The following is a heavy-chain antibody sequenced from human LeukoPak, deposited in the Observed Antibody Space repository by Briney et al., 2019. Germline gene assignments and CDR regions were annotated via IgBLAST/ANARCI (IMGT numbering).Heavy chain of an antibody. Sequence: GGSLRLSSAGSGFTFGGYGMHWFRQTPGKGLEWVAVIAYDGSRAFYADSVKGRFTLSRDNSKNTMSVQMDDLRAEDTAVYYCTRYNNDHFDYWGQGTLVTVSS. D-gene: IGHD1-14*01. V-gene: IGHV3-33*01. CDR1: GFTFGGYG. CDR3: TRYNNDHFDY. CDR2: IAYDGSRA. J-gene: IGHJ4*02.